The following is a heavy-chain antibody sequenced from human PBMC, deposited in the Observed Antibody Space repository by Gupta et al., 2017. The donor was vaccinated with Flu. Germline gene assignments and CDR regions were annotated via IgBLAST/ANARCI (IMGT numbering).Heavy chain of an antibody. D-gene: IGHD2-15*01. CDR3: ARKGGGHCSGGTCYSFDY. Sequence: VQLVQSGAEVKKPGSSVKVSCKASGVTFRSYVINWVRQATGQGLEWMGGIIPVFGPTNYAQKFQGRVTITADESTSTAYMELSSLRSEDTAVYYCARKGGGHCSGGTCYSFDYWGQGTLVTVSS. CDR2: IIPVFGPT. V-gene: IGHV1-69*01. J-gene: IGHJ4*02. CDR1: GVTFRSYV.